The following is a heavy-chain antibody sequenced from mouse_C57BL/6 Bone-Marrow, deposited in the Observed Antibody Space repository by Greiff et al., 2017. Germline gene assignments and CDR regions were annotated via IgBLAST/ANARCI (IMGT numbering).Heavy chain of an antibody. J-gene: IGHJ1*03. V-gene: IGHV5-4*01. CDR1: GFTFSSYA. CDR3: ARDEGDWYFDV. Sequence: DVQLQESGGGLVKPGGSLKLSCAASGFTFSSYAMSWVRQTPEKRLEWVATISDGGSYTYYPDNVKGRFTISRDNAKNNLYLQMSHLKSEDTAMYYCARDEGDWYFDVWGTGTTVTVSS. CDR2: ISDGGSYT.